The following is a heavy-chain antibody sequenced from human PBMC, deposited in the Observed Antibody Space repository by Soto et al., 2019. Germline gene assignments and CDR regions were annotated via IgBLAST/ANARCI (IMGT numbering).Heavy chain of an antibody. Sequence: EVQLLESGGGLVQPGGSLRLSCAASGFTFSSYAMSWVRQAPGQGLEWVSALSASGTTTYYADSVKGRFTISRDNSKNTLYLQMNSLGAEDTAVYYCAKDYYGDYRGPFEYWGQGTLVTVSS. J-gene: IGHJ4*02. CDR2: LSASGTTT. V-gene: IGHV3-23*01. D-gene: IGHD4-17*01. CDR1: GFTFSSYA. CDR3: AKDYYGDYRGPFEY.